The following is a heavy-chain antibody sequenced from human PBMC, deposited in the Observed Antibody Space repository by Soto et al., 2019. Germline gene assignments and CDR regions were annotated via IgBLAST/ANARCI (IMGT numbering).Heavy chain of an antibody. Sequence: PGGSLRLSCAASGFTFSSYAMSWVRQAPGKGLEWVSAISGSGGSTYYADSVKGRFTISRDNSKNTLYLQMNSLRAEDTAVYYCAKGYYYDSSGLSDYFDYWGQGTLVTVSS. CDR2: ISGSGGST. D-gene: IGHD3-22*01. V-gene: IGHV3-23*01. CDR3: AKGYYYDSSGLSDYFDY. CDR1: GFTFSSYA. J-gene: IGHJ4*02.